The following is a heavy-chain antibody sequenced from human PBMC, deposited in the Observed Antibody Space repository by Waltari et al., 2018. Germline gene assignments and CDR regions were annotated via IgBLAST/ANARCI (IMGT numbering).Heavy chain of an antibody. CDR3: TRDVTGYYYFDL. Sequence: VQLVESGGGWIQPGGSLRLSCAASGFPARSRYVNWVRQAPGKGLKWVSVINSGGDTHYADSVKGRFTISRDNSKNTVYLQMNTLRAEDTALYYCTRDVTGYYYFDLWGRGTLVTVSS. J-gene: IGHJ2*01. CDR1: GFPARSRY. V-gene: IGHV3-53*01. CDR2: INSGGDT.